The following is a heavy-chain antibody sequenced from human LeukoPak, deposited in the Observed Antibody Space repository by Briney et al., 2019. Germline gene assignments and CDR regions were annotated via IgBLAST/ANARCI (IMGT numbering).Heavy chain of an antibody. CDR3: ARAWHDILTGYSLDY. D-gene: IGHD3-9*01. Sequence: SQTLSLTCTVSGGSISSGSYYWSWIRQPAGKGLEWIGRIYTSGCTNYNPSLKSRVTISVDTSKNQFSLKLSSVTAADTAVYYCARAWHDILTGYSLDYWGQGTLVTVSS. V-gene: IGHV4-61*02. CDR1: GGSISSGSYY. J-gene: IGHJ4*02. CDR2: IYTSGCT.